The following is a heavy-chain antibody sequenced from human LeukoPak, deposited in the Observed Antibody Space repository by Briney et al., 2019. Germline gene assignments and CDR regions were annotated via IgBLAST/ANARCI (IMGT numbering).Heavy chain of an antibody. D-gene: IGHD6-13*01. CDR3: AKETRYSSSWRSYYYYGMDV. CDR2: ILYDGSNK. Sequence: PGRSLRLSCAASGFTFSSYGMHWVRQAPGKGLEWVAVILYDGSNKYYADSVNGRFTISRDNYKNTLYLQMNSLRAEDTAVHYCAKETRYSSSWRSYYYYGMDVWGQGTTVTVSS. CDR1: GFTFSSYG. J-gene: IGHJ6*02. V-gene: IGHV3-30*18.